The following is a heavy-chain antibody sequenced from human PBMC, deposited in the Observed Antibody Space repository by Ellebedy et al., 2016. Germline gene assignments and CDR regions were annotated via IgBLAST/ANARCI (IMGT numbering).Heavy chain of an antibody. V-gene: IGHV1-18*01. CDR3: ARGGDNDDWFVWFDP. CDR1: GYTFTSSD. Sequence: ASVKVSCKASGYTFTSSDISWVRQAPGQGLEWMGWISGHSGHTNYAPKFQDRVTMTTNISTSTAYMELRSLRNDDTALYYCARGGDNDDWFVWFDPWGQGTLVTVSS. D-gene: IGHD3-9*01. CDR2: ISGHSGHT. J-gene: IGHJ5*02.